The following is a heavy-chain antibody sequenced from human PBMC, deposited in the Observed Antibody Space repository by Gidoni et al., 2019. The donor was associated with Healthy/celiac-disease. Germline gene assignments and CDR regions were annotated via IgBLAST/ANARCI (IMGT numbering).Heavy chain of an antibody. Sequence: EVQLLESGGGLVQPGGSLRLSCAASGFTCSSYAMSWVRQAPGKGLEWGSAISGSGGSTYYADSVKGRFTISRDNSKNTLDLKMNSLRAEDTAVYYCAKETYYYGSEMFDPWGQGTLVTVSS. CDR2: ISGSGGST. D-gene: IGHD3-10*01. J-gene: IGHJ5*02. CDR3: AKETYYYGSEMFDP. CDR1: GFTCSSYA. V-gene: IGHV3-23*01.